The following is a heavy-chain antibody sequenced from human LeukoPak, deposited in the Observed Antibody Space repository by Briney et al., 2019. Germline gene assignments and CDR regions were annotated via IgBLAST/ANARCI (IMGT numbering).Heavy chain of an antibody. CDR2: INPNSGGT. CDR3: ARYYYDILTGYSGDAFDI. J-gene: IGHJ3*02. Sequence: ASVKVSCKASGYTFTSYGISWVRQAPGQGLEWMGWINPNSGGTNYAQKFQGRVTMTRDTSISTAYMELSRLRSDDTAVYYCARYYYDILTGYSGDAFDIWGQGTMVTVSS. CDR1: GYTFTSYG. V-gene: IGHV1-2*02. D-gene: IGHD3-9*01.